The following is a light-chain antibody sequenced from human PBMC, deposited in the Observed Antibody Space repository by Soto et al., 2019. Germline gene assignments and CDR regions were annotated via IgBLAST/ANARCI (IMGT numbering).Light chain of an antibody. CDR2: EVS. J-gene: IGLJ3*02. Sequence: QAALTQPASVSGSPGQSITISCTGTSSDVGGYIYVSWFQHHPGKAPKLMIYEVSNRPSGVSNRFSGSRSDNTASLTISGLQADDEAIYYCSSYSTATKGVLFGGGTKLTVL. CDR3: SSYSTATKGVL. CDR1: SSDVGGYIY. V-gene: IGLV2-14*01.